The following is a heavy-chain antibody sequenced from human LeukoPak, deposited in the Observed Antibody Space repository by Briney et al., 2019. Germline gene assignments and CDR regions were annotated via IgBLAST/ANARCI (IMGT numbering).Heavy chain of an antibody. D-gene: IGHD2-15*01. Sequence: PGGSLRLSCAASGFTFSGSVMHWVRQASGKGLEWVGRIRSKDNNYATAYAASVQGRFTISRDNSKNTAYLQMNSLKTEDTAVYYCTVNYCSGGSCYMLWGQGTLVTVSS. J-gene: IGHJ4*02. CDR2: IRSKDNNYAT. V-gene: IGHV3-73*01. CDR1: GFTFSGSV. CDR3: TVNYCSGGSCYML.